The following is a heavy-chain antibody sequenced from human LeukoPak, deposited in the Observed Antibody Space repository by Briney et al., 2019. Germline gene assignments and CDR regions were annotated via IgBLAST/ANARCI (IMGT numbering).Heavy chain of an antibody. CDR3: ARLAGVHDYSNYGQFDY. CDR1: GFTFSSYS. J-gene: IGHJ4*02. Sequence: GGSLRLSCAASGFTFSSYSMNWVRQAPGKGLEWVSSITSSSSYIYYADSVKGRFTISRDNAKNSLYLQMNSLRAEDTAVYYCARLAGVHDYSNYGQFDYWGQGTLVTVSS. D-gene: IGHD4-11*01. CDR2: ITSSSSYI. V-gene: IGHV3-21*01.